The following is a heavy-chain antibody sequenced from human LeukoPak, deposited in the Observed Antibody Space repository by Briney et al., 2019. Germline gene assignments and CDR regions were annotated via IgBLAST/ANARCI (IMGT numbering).Heavy chain of an antibody. V-gene: IGHV3-30-3*01. CDR3: ARDWVRGESTVKYYFDY. D-gene: IGHD4-17*01. Sequence: PGGSLRLSCAASGFTFSSYAMHWVRQAPGKGLEWVAVISYDGSNKYYADSVKGRFTISRDNSKNTLYLQMNSLRAEDTAVYYCARDWVRGESTVKYYFDYWGQGTLVTVSS. CDR2: ISYDGSNK. CDR1: GFTFSSYA. J-gene: IGHJ4*02.